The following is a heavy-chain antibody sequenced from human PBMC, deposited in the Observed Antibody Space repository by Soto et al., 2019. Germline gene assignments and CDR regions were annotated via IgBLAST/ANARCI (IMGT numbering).Heavy chain of an antibody. J-gene: IGHJ4*02. D-gene: IGHD6-19*01. CDR3: AKDCRRLAVAGSAFDS. Sequence: PGGSLRLSCAASGFTFNDYAMAWGRQAPGKGLEWVSSISGSGVHSSYADSVRGRFTISRDNVNSILSLDMSDLSAEDTAVYYCAKDCRRLAVAGSAFDSWGQGTLVTVSS. CDR2: ISGSGVHS. V-gene: IGHV3-23*01. CDR1: GFTFNDYA.